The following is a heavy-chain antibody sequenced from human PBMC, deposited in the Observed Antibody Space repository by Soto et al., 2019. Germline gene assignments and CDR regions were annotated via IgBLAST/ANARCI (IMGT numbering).Heavy chain of an antibody. CDR3: ARGSTYYYYYGMDV. CDR2: TYYRSKWYN. Sequence: PSQTRSLTFAISGDSVSSNSSAWNCISQSPSRGLEWLGRTYYRSKWYNDYAVSVKSRITINPDTSKNQFSLQLNSVTPEDTAVYYCARGSTYYYYYGMDVWGQGTTVTVSS. J-gene: IGHJ6*02. V-gene: IGHV6-1*01. CDR1: GDSVSSNSSA.